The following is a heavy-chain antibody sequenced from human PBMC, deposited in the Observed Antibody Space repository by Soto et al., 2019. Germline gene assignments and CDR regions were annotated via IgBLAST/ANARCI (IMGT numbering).Heavy chain of an antibody. CDR1: GGSISPYY. J-gene: IGHJ4*02. CDR3: VRVGGYYGDYPNFDY. Sequence: PSETLSLTCTVSGGSISPYYWSWIRQPPGKGLEWIGYIYYSGSTKYNPSLKSRVTISIGTSKNQFSLRLSSVTAADTAVYYCVRVGGYYGDYPNFDYWGQGTLVTVSS. D-gene: IGHD4-17*01. CDR2: IYYSGST. V-gene: IGHV4-59*01.